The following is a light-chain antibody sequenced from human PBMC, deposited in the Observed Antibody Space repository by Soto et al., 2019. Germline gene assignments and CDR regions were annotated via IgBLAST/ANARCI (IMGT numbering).Light chain of an antibody. CDR1: QSVSSY. CDR2: DAS. V-gene: IGKV3-11*01. CDR3: QQYNSSPGLT. Sequence: EIVLTQSPATLSLSPGERATLSCRASQSVSSYLAWYQQKPGQAPRLLIYDASNRATGIPARFSGSGSGTDFILTISRLEPEDFAVYYCQQYNSSPGLTFGGGTKVDIK. J-gene: IGKJ4*01.